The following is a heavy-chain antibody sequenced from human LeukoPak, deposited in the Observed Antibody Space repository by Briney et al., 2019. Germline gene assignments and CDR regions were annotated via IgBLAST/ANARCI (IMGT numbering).Heavy chain of an antibody. CDR3: ARVRGGVVRGAFWFDP. Sequence: SETLSLTCTVSGGSISSSSYYWGWIRQPPGKGLEWIGYIYYSGSTNYNPSLKSRVTISVDTSKNQFSLKLSSVTAADTAVYYCARVRGGVVRGAFWFDPWGQGTLVTVSS. V-gene: IGHV4-61*05. J-gene: IGHJ5*02. CDR1: GGSISSSSYY. D-gene: IGHD3-10*01. CDR2: IYYSGST.